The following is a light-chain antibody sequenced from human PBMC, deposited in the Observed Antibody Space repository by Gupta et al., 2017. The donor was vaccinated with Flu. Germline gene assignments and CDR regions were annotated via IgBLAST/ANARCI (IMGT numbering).Light chain of an antibody. CDR1: QSVSSN. Sequence: PATLSVSPGERATLSCRASQSVSSNLAWYQQKPGQATRLLIYGASSRATGIPARFSGSGSGTEFTLTISSPQSEDFEVYYCQQDNNWPLTFGGGTKVEIK. CDR2: GAS. J-gene: IGKJ4*01. CDR3: QQDNNWPLT. V-gene: IGKV3-15*01.